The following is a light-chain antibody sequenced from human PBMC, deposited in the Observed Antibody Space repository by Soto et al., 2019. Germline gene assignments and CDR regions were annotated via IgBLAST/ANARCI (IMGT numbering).Light chain of an antibody. Sequence: QAVVPQEPSVTVSPGGTVTLTCASSTAAVSSDHWPYWFQQQPGQAPRTLIYDISSKHSWTPARFSGSLLGGKAALSLSGAQPEDEADYYCLLSYSGAWVFGGGTQLTVL. J-gene: IGLJ3*02. CDR1: TAAVSSDHW. V-gene: IGLV7-46*01. CDR3: LLSYSGAWV. CDR2: DIS.